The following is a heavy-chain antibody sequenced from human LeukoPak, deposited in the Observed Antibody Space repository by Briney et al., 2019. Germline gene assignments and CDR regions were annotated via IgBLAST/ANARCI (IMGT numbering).Heavy chain of an antibody. Sequence: ASVKVSCKASGYTFTSYGISWVRQAPGQGLEWMGWISAYNGNTNYAQKLQGRVTMTTDTSTSTDYMELRSLRSDDTAVYYCAREIKYCSGGSCYLVYWGQGTLVTVSS. V-gene: IGHV1-18*01. CDR3: AREIKYCSGGSCYLVY. D-gene: IGHD2-15*01. CDR1: GYTFTSYG. J-gene: IGHJ4*02. CDR2: ISAYNGNT.